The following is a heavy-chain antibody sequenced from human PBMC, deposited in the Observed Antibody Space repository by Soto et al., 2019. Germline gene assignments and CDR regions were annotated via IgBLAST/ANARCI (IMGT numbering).Heavy chain of an antibody. Sequence: QVQLQESGPGLVKPSQTLSLTCTVSGDSISSGDYYWSWIRQPPGKGLEWIGHIYYTGITYYSPSLQSRVTISVDTSKTQFSLELSSVTAADTAVYYCTRGQRWLQFGTPGSLWGQGTLVTVSS. CDR2: IYYTGIT. CDR3: TRGQRWLQFGTPGSL. J-gene: IGHJ4*02. CDR1: GDSISSGDYY. V-gene: IGHV4-30-4*01. D-gene: IGHD5-12*01.